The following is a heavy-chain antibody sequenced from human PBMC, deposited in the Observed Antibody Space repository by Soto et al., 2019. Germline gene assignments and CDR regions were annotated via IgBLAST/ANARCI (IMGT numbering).Heavy chain of an antibody. J-gene: IGHJ6*02. CDR3: AKDQSSSHYYYYGMDV. D-gene: IGHD6-6*01. CDR2: ISGGGSST. Sequence: PGGSLRLSCAASGFTFSSYAMNWVRRAPGKGLEWVAVISGGGSSTYYADSVKGRFTISRDNSKNTLYLQMNSLRAEDTAVYYCAKDQSSSHYYYYGMDVWGQGTTVTVSS. CDR1: GFTFSSYA. V-gene: IGHV3-23*01.